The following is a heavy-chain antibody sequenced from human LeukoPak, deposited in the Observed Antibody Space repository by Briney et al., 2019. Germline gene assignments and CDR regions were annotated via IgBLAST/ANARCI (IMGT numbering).Heavy chain of an antibody. CDR3: ARGKDGAIRHRESAGFDP. Sequence: SETLSLTCAVYGGSFSGYYWSWIRQPPGKGLEWIGEINHSGSTNYNPSLKSRVTISVDTSKNQFSLKLSSVTAADTAVYYCARGKDGAIRHRESAGFDPWGQGTLVTVSS. CDR1: GGSFSGYY. D-gene: IGHD5-24*01. V-gene: IGHV4-34*01. J-gene: IGHJ5*02. CDR2: INHSGST.